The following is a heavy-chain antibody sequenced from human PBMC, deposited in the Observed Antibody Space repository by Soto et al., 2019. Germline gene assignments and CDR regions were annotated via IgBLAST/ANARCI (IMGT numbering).Heavy chain of an antibody. CDR3: VAGTDAFDI. J-gene: IGHJ3*02. CDR1: GFTFSNYG. Sequence: QVQLVESGGGVVQPWRSLRLSCAASGFTFSNYGMHWVRQAPGKGLEWVAVISYDGSNQYYADSVKGRFTISRDTSKNTLYLQVNSLRAEDTAVYYCVAGTDAFDIWGQGTMVTVSS. V-gene: IGHV3-30*03. D-gene: IGHD6-19*01. CDR2: ISYDGSNQ.